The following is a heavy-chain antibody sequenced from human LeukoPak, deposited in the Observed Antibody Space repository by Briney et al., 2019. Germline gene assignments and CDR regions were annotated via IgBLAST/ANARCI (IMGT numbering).Heavy chain of an antibody. CDR3: ARGRGGYNSPFDY. D-gene: IGHD5-24*01. V-gene: IGHV4-31*03. CDR2: IYYSGST. CDR1: GGSIGSGGYY. Sequence: PSETLSPTCTVSGGSIGSGGYYWSWIRQHPGKGLEWIGYIYYSGSTYYNPSLKSRVTISVDTSKNQFSLKLSSVTAADTAVYFCARGRGGYNSPFDYWGQGTLVTVSS. J-gene: IGHJ4*02.